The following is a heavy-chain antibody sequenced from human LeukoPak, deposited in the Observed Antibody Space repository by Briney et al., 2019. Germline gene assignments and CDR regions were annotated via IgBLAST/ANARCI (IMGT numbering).Heavy chain of an antibody. CDR3: AKDRLRHCSGGSCYTNEYFQH. CDR2: ISGSGGST. J-gene: IGHJ1*01. Sequence: GGSLRLSCAASGFTFSSYAMSWVRQAPGKGLEWVSAISGSGGSTYYADSVKGRFTISRDNSKNTLYLQMNSLRAEDTAVYYCAKDRLRHCSGGSCYTNEYFQHWGQGTLVTVSS. V-gene: IGHV3-23*01. D-gene: IGHD2-15*01. CDR1: GFTFSSYA.